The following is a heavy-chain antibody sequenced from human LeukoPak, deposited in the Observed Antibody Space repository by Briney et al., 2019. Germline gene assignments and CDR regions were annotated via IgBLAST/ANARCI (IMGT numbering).Heavy chain of an antibody. CDR1: GFTFSSYW. J-gene: IGHJ5*02. CDR3: ARDRPYGGVMDGLFDP. CDR2: IKQDGSEK. V-gene: IGHV3-7*05. Sequence: AGSLRLSCAASGFTFSSYWMSWVRQAPGKGLEGVANIKQDGSEKYYVDSVKGRFTISRDNAKNSLYLQMNSLRAEDTAVYYCARDRPYGGVMDGLFDPWGQGTLVTVSS. D-gene: IGHD3-16*01.